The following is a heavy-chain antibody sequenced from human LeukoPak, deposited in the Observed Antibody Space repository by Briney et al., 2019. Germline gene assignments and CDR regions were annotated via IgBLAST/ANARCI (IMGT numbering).Heavy chain of an antibody. CDR3: ARVHYYGDYFNDY. CDR1: GYTFTGYY. V-gene: IGHV1-2*02. CDR2: INPNSGGT. Sequence: ASVKVSCKASGYTFTGYYIHWVRQAPGQGLEWMGWINPNSGGTNYAQKFQGRVTMTRDTSISTAYMELSRLRSDDTAMYYCARVHYYGDYFNDYWGQGTLVTVSS. D-gene: IGHD4-17*01. J-gene: IGHJ4*02.